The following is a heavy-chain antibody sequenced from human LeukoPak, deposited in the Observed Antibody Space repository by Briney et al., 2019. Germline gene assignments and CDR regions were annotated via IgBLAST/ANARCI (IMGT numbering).Heavy chain of an antibody. Sequence: SETLSLTCTVSGGSISSYYWSWIRQPPGKGLEWIGYIYYSGSTEYNPSLKSRVTISLDTSKKQFSLKLSSVTAADTAVYYCARGTWGVPGDWFDPWGQGTLVTVSS. J-gene: IGHJ5*02. V-gene: IGHV4-59*08. CDR3: ARGTWGVPGDWFDP. D-gene: IGHD3-16*01. CDR1: GGSISSYY. CDR2: IYYSGST.